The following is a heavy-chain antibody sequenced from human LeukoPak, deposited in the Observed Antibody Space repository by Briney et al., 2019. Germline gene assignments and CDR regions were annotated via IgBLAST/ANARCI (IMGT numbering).Heavy chain of an antibody. CDR1: GFTFSSYA. Sequence: GGSLRLSCAASGFTFSSYAMSWVRQAPGKGLEWVSAIGGGGDSTYYADSMKGRFTISRDNSMNTLYLQMNSPRAEDTAVYYCARDLERTAAGSIWGQGTLVTVSS. V-gene: IGHV3-23*01. J-gene: IGHJ4*02. CDR2: IGGGGDST. D-gene: IGHD6-13*01. CDR3: ARDLERTAAGSI.